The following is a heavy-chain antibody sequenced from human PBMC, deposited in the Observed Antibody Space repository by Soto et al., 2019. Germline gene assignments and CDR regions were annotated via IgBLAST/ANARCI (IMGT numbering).Heavy chain of an antibody. CDR2: ISGSGGST. Sequence: GGSLRLSCAASGFTFRSYAMSWVRQAPGKGLEWVSAISGSGGSTYYADSVKGRFTISRDNSKNTLYLQMNSLRAEDTAVYYCASTNHSSSWYPPPYYYYGIDVWGQGTTVTVSS. CDR3: ASTNHSSSWYPPPYYYYGIDV. CDR1: GFTFRSYA. V-gene: IGHV3-23*01. D-gene: IGHD6-13*01. J-gene: IGHJ6*02.